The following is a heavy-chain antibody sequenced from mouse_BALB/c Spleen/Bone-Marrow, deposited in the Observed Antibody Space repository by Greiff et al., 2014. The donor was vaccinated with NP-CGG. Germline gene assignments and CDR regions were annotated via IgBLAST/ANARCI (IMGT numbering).Heavy chain of an antibody. Sequence: VQRVESGPGLVAPSQSLSITCTVSGFPLTNYGVHWVRQPPGKGLEWLGVIWAGGSINYNSALMSRLSITKDNSKSQVFLKMNSLQTDDTAMYYCARDRYYDYCFDYWGQGTTLTVSS. V-gene: IGHV2-9*02. CDR3: ARDRYYDYCFDY. CDR2: IWAGGSI. J-gene: IGHJ2*01. CDR1: GFPLTNYG. D-gene: IGHD2-4*01.